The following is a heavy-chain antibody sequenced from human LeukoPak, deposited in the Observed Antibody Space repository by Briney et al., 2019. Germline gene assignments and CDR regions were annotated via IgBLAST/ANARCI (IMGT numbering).Heavy chain of an antibody. CDR1: GGSFSGYY. CDR3: ARGLGIGDSYQLLTPSWFDP. V-gene: IGHV4-34*01. CDR2: INHSGST. D-gene: IGHD2-2*01. J-gene: IGHJ5*02. Sequence: SETLSLTCAVYGGSFSGYYWSWIRQPPGKGLEWIGEINHSGSTNYNPSLKSRVTISVDTSKNQFSLKLSSVTAADTAVYYCARGLGIGDSYQLLTPSWFDPWGQGTLVTVSS.